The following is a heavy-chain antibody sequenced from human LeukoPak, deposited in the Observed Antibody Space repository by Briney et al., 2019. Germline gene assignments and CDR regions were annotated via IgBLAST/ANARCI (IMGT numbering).Heavy chain of an antibody. J-gene: IGHJ4*02. CDR3: AKDLGYCSSTSCR. D-gene: IGHD2-2*01. CDR2: ISGSGGST. V-gene: IGHV3-23*01. CDR1: GFTFSSYA. Sequence: GGSLRLSCAASGFTFSSYAMSWVRRAPGKGLEWVSAISGSGGSTYYADSVKGRLTISRDNSKNTLYLQMNSLRAEDTAVYYCAKDLGYCSSTSCRWGQGTLVTVSS.